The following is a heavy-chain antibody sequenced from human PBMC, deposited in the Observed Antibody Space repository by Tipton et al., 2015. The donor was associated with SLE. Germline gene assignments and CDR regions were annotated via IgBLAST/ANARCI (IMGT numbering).Heavy chain of an antibody. Sequence: VQLVQSGVEVRQSGESLRISCQGSGYDFFGYWIAWVRQMPGKGLEYMGIIFPGNSDTRYSPSFQGQVTISADKSINTAYLQWSRLKASDTAMYYCARQGPEDVDLWGRGTLVTVSS. CDR2: IFPGNSDT. CDR3: ARQGPEDVDL. CDR1: GYDFFGYW. J-gene: IGHJ2*01. V-gene: IGHV5-51*01.